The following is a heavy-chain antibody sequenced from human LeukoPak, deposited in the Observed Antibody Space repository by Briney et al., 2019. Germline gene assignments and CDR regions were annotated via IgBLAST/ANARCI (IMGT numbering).Heavy chain of an antibody. V-gene: IGHV3-7*01. Sequence: GGSLRLSCAASGFTFNDYWMSWVRQAPGQGLEWVAKIKQDGSDKYYVDSVKGRFTISRDNVKNSLYLQMNSLRAEDTAVYYCARESSPRDYDFWSGYYRYFDYWGQGTLVTVSS. J-gene: IGHJ4*02. CDR3: ARESSPRDYDFWSGYYRYFDY. CDR2: IKQDGSDK. CDR1: GFTFNDYW. D-gene: IGHD3-3*01.